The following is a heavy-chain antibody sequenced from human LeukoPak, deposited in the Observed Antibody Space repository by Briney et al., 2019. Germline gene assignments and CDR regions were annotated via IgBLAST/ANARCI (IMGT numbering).Heavy chain of an antibody. CDR1: RFTFSNNW. V-gene: IGHV3-7*01. D-gene: IGHD5-18*01. Sequence: GGSLRLSCAASRFTFSNNWMTWVRQAPGKGLEWVANINQDGSEKYYVDSVEGRFTISRDNAKNSLYLQMNSLRAEDTAVYYCARDRLDYTAMVKGYYYYMDVWGKGTTVTISS. CDR3: ARDRLDYTAMVKGYYYYMDV. CDR2: INQDGSEK. J-gene: IGHJ6*03.